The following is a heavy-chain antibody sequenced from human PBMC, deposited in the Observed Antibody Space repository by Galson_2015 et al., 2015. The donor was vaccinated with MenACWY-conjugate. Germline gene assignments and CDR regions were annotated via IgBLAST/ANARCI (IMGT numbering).Heavy chain of an antibody. V-gene: IGHV3-11*05. J-gene: IGHJ6*02. CDR1: GFTFSDHY. D-gene: IGHD6-19*01. CDR2: ISSSSSFT. Sequence: SLRLSCAASGFTFSDHYMSWIRQAPGKGLEWVSYISSSSSFTYYAASVKGRFTISRDNAKKSLFLQMNSLRAEDTAVYYCGRDEQAVAGTRVDGWGQGATVIVSS. CDR3: GRDEQAVAGTRVDG.